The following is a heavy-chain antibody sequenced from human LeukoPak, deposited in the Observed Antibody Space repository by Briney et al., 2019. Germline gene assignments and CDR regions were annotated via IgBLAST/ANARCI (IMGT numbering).Heavy chain of an antibody. V-gene: IGHV4-4*02. CDR3: AREYYYDSSGYYSFGGPQDY. CDR2: DNLQGGT. D-gene: IGHD3-22*01. J-gene: IGHJ4*02. CDR1: GGSITQTNY. Sequence: SGTLSLTCDVSGGSITQTNYWTWVRQPPGKGLEWIGEDNLQGGTNYNPSLLRRVAISVDTSANHVSLQMTSVTAADTAVYYCAREYYYDSSGYYSFGGPQDYWGQGTLVTISS.